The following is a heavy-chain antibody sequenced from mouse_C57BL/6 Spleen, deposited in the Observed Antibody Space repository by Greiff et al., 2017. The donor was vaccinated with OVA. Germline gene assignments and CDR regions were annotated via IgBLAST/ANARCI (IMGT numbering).Heavy chain of an antibody. CDR2: IYPGDGDT. CDR3: APITTVSPYFDV. J-gene: IGHJ1*03. D-gene: IGHD1-1*01. V-gene: IGHV1-82*01. Sequence: QVQLQQSGPELVKPGASVKISCKASGYAFSSSWMTWVKQRPGKGLEWIGRIYPGDGDTNYNGKFKGKATLTADKSSSTAYMQLSSLTSEDSAVYFCAPITTVSPYFDVWGTGTTVTVSA. CDR1: GYAFSSSW.